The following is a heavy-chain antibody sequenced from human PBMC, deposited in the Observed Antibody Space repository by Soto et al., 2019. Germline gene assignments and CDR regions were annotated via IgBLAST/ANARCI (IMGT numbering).Heavy chain of an antibody. Sequence: GGSLRLSCAASRFTFSSYSVSWVRQAPGKGLEWVSAISGSGGSTYYADSVKGRFTISRDNSKNTLYLQMNSLRAEDTAVYYCATDIVVVVAALDYYYMDVWGKGTTVTVSS. V-gene: IGHV3-23*01. J-gene: IGHJ6*03. CDR3: ATDIVVVVAALDYYYMDV. CDR2: ISGSGGST. D-gene: IGHD2-15*01. CDR1: RFTFSSYS.